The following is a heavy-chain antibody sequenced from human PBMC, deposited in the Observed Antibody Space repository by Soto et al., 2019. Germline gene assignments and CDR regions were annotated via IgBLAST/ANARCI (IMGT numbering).Heavy chain of an antibody. V-gene: IGHV3-49*04. Sequence: GGSLRLSCTASGFTFGDYAMSWVRQAPGKGLEWVGFIRSKAYGGTTEYAASVKGRFTISRDDSKSIAYLQMNSLKAEDTAVYYCTRVGSSSWYFGMDVWGQGTTVTVSS. D-gene: IGHD6-13*01. CDR2: IRSKAYGGTT. CDR1: GFTFGDYA. CDR3: TRVGSSSWYFGMDV. J-gene: IGHJ6*02.